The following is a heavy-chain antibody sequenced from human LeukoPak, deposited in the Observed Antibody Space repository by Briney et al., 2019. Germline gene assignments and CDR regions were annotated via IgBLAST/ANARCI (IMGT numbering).Heavy chain of an antibody. CDR1: GFTSTRHW. CDR2: INSDGSST. Sequence: GGSLRLSCAASGFTSTRHWMHWVRQAPGKGLVWVSRINSDGSSTTYADSVKGRFTISRDNAKNTLYLQMNSLRAEDTAVYYCARGLHCSGGSCYDTTFDYWGQGTLVTVSS. V-gene: IGHV3-74*01. D-gene: IGHD2-15*01. J-gene: IGHJ4*02. CDR3: ARGLHCSGGSCYDTTFDY.